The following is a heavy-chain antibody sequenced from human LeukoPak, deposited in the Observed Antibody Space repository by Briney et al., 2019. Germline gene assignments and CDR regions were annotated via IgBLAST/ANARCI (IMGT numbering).Heavy chain of an antibody. CDR3: ARRRYYDGSGYLX. CDR1: GDSVSRSDSY. J-gene: IGHJ1*01. CDR2: IYYSGRT. D-gene: IGHD3-22*01. V-gene: IGHV4-39*01. Sequence: SETLSLTCSVSGDSVSRSDSYWDWIRQPPGKGLEWIGTIYYSGRTYYSPSLKSRVTMSVDPSNNQFSLNLRSVTAADTALYYCARRRYYDGSGYLXWGQGXLLSV.